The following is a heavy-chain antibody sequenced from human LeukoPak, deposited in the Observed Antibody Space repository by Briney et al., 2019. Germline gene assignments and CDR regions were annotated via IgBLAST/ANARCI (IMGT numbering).Heavy chain of an antibody. J-gene: IGHJ6*02. D-gene: IGHD3/OR15-3a*01. CDR3: AKVIWTPEYYYYGMDV. V-gene: IGHV3-66*01. CDR1: GFTFSDYY. CDR2: IYSGGST. Sequence: GGSLRLSCAASGFTFSDYYMSWVRQAPGKGLEWVSVIYSGGSTYYADSVKGRFTISRDNSKNTLYLQMNSLRAEDTAVYYCAKVIWTPEYYYYGMDVWGQGTTVTVSS.